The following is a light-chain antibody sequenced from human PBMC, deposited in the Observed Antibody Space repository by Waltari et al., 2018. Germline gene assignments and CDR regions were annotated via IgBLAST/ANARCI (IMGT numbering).Light chain of an antibody. Sequence: SYVLTQPPSVSVAPGETARITCRGDTIGRYSVHWYQQKPRQAPVLVIFYDSDRPSGFPARFSGSNSGNTATLTITSVEAGDEARYYCQVWHPDIDPGVFGTGTEVTVL. CDR1: TIGRYS. CDR2: YDS. J-gene: IGLJ1*01. CDR3: QVWHPDIDPGV. V-gene: IGLV3-21*04.